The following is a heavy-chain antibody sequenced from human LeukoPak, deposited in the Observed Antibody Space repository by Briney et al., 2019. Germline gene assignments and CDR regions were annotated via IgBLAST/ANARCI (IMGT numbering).Heavy chain of an antibody. Sequence: SETLSLTCTVSGGSTSYYYWSRIRQPPGKGLEWIGQIYYGGTTNYNPSLKSRVTISIDTSKKHFSLNLSSVTAADTATYYCATIKRGSIYGYFDFWGQGILVTVSS. J-gene: IGHJ4*02. V-gene: IGHV4-59*01. CDR2: IYYGGTT. CDR3: ATIKRGSIYGYFDF. D-gene: IGHD5-18*01. CDR1: GGSTSYYY.